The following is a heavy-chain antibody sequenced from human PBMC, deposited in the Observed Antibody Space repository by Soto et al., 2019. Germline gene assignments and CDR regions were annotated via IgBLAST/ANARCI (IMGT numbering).Heavy chain of an antibody. CDR2: MGGANGDT. CDR1: GFIFSDYA. J-gene: IGHJ3*02. V-gene: IGHV3-23*01. D-gene: IGHD2-15*01. Sequence: LRLSCAASGFIFSDYAMSWVRQAPGKGLEWVAGMGGANGDTYYAESVRGRFAIFRDNSKSTLFLQLNSLRAEDTAVYFCAKDGVDHNSVWDPFDIWGQGTLVTVSS. CDR3: AKDGVDHNSVWDPFDI.